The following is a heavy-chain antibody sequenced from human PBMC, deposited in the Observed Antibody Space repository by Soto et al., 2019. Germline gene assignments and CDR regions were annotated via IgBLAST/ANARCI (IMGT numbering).Heavy chain of an antibody. J-gene: IGHJ4*02. V-gene: IGHV3-74*01. Sequence: EVQLVESGGGLVQPGGSLRLSCAASGFTFSMYWMHWVRQAPGKGLVWVSRISSDGSTTTYADSVKGRFTISRDNAKNTLYLQMSGLRAEDTAVYYCARDSGFAVNDYWGQGTLVTVSS. D-gene: IGHD3-10*01. CDR3: ARDSGFAVNDY. CDR1: GFTFSMYW. CDR2: ISSDGSTT.